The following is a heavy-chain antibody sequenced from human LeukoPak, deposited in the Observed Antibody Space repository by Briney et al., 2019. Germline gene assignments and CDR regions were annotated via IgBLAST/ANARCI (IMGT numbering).Heavy chain of an antibody. J-gene: IGHJ6*03. CDR2: IIPIFGTA. D-gene: IGHD3-22*01. CDR3: ARTPYDSSGRSPYYYYYMDV. V-gene: IGHV1-69*13. CDR1: GGTFSSYA. Sequence: SVKVSCKASGGTFSSYAVSWVRRAPGQGLEWMGGIIPIFGTANYAQKFQGRVTITADESTSTAYMELSSLRSEDTAVYYCARTPYDSSGRSPYYYYYMDVWGKGTTVTISS.